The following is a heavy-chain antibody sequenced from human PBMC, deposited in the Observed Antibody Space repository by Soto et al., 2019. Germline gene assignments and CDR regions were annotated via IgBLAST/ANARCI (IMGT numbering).Heavy chain of an antibody. CDR1: GGSISSGDYY. CDR2: IYYSGST. Sequence: QVQLQESGPGLVKPSQTPSLTCTVSGGSISSGDYYWSWIRQPPGKGLEWIGYIYYSGSTYYNPSLKSRVTISVDTSKNQFSLKLSSVTAADTAVYYCARSAYYYDSSGFFDYWGQGTLVTVSS. D-gene: IGHD3-22*01. V-gene: IGHV4-30-4*01. J-gene: IGHJ4*02. CDR3: ARSAYYYDSSGFFDY.